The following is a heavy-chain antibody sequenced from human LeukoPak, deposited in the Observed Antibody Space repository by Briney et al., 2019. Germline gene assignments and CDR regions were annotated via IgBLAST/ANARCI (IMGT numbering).Heavy chain of an antibody. CDR2: INPNSGGT. Sequence: ASVKVSCRASGYTFTGYFMHWVRQAPGQGLEWMGWINPNSGGTSYLQNFQGRVTMTRDTSISTAYMDLSRLRSDDTAVYYCARGRPGDYFDYWGQGTLVTVSS. CDR3: ARGRPGDYFDY. D-gene: IGHD6-25*01. CDR1: GYTFTGYF. J-gene: IGHJ4*02. V-gene: IGHV1-2*02.